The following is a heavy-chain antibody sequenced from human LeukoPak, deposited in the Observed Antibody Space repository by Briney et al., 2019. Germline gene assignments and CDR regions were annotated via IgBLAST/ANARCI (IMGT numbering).Heavy chain of an antibody. CDR1: GFTFSSYT. CDR2: ISSDSNYI. J-gene: IGHJ5*02. CDR3: ARKENILTGYYDH. Sequence: GGSLRLSCAASGFTFSSYTMNWVRQAPGKGLEWVSSISSDSNYIYYADSVKGRFTISRDNAWNSLYLQMNSLRAEDTAVFNCARKENILTGYYDHWGQGTLVTVSS. V-gene: IGHV3-21*01. D-gene: IGHD3-9*01.